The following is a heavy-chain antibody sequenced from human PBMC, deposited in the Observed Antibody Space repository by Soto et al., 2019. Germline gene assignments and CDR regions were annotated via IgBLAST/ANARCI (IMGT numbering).Heavy chain of an antibody. V-gene: IGHV4-39*01. D-gene: IGHD2-15*01. Sequence: PSETLSLTCTVSGASISSSSYYWGWIRQPPGKGLEWIGSIYYSGSTYYNPSLKSRVTISVDTSKNQFSLKLSSVTAADTAVYYCARDIVVVVAAYFYYYYGMDDWGQGTTVTVSS. J-gene: IGHJ6*02. CDR3: ARDIVVVVAAYFYYYYGMDD. CDR2: IYYSGST. CDR1: GASISSSSYY.